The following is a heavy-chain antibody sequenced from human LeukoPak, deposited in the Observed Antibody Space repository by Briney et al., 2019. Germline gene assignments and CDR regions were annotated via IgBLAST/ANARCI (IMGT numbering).Heavy chain of an antibody. CDR2: IYSGGST. J-gene: IGHJ6*03. CDR1: GFTVSSNY. D-gene: IGHD3-10*01. CDR3: ASGSGSYRTPYYYMDV. V-gene: IGHV3-53*01. Sequence: GGSLRLSCVASGFTVSSNYMSWVRQAPGKGLERVSVIYSGGSTYYADSVKGRFTISRDNSQDTLYLQMNSLRAEDTAVYYCASGSGSYRTPYYYMDVWGTGTTVTVSS.